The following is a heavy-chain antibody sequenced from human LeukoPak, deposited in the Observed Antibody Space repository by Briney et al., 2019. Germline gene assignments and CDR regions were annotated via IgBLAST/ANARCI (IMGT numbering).Heavy chain of an antibody. Sequence: PSETLSLTCTVSGGSISSSSYYWGWIRQPPGKGLEWIGSIYYSGSTYYNPSLKSRVTISVDTSKNQFSLKLSSVTAADTAVYYCAREDFWSGYAPVGYYYMDVWGKGTTVTVSS. CDR1: GGSISSSSYY. CDR3: AREDFWSGYAPVGYYYMDV. V-gene: IGHV4-39*07. J-gene: IGHJ6*03. CDR2: IYYSGST. D-gene: IGHD3-3*01.